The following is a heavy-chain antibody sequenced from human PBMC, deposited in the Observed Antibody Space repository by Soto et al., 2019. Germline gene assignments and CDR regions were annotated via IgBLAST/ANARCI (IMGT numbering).Heavy chain of an antibody. D-gene: IGHD6-19*01. Sequence: GASVKVSCKASGYTFSSYGITWVRQAPGQGVEWMGWISAYNGNTRYAQKVQGRFTMTTDTATSTAYMELRSLRSDDTAVYYCARVGALAGGFDYWGQGTLVTVSS. V-gene: IGHV1-18*01. CDR3: ARVGALAGGFDY. CDR1: GYTFSSYG. J-gene: IGHJ4*02. CDR2: ISAYNGNT.